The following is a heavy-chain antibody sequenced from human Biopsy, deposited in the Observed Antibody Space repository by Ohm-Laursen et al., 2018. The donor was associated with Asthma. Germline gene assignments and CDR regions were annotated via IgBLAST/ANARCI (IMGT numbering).Heavy chain of an antibody. D-gene: IGHD7-27*01. Sequence: SLRLSCTASGFTFSGYTMNWVRQAPGKGLEWVSSITSNSSYIFYADSVKGRFTISRDNPRNSLYLQMNSLRAEDTAVYYCARDAPTGGYIDFWGLGTLVTVSS. CDR3: ARDAPTGGYIDF. V-gene: IGHV3-21*01. CDR1: GFTFSGYT. CDR2: ITSNSSYI. J-gene: IGHJ4*02.